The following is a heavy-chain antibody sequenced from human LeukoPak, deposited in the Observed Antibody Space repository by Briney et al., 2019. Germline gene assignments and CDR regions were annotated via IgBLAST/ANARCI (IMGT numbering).Heavy chain of an antibody. CDR2: IIPILDVT. V-gene: IGHV1-69*04. D-gene: IGHD3-9*01. CDR1: GGTFTNYA. J-gene: IGHJ4*02. Sequence: SVKVSCKASGGTFTNYAINWVRQAPGQGLEWMGRIIPILDVTNYAQKFQGRVTITADQSTSTAYMELSSLRSEDTAVYYWAGGGWVDILTGFQYWGQGTLVTVSS. CDR3: AGGGWVDILTGFQY.